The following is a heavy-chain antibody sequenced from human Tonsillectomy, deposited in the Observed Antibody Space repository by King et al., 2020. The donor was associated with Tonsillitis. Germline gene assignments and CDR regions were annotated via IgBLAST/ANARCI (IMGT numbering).Heavy chain of an antibody. D-gene: IGHD4-11*01. CDR3: ARSDYSKDAFDI. V-gene: IGHV3-74*01. J-gene: IGHJ3*02. Sequence: VQLVESGGGLVQPGGSLRLSCAASGFTFSSYWMHWVRQAPGKGLVWVSRINSDGSSTTYADSVKGRSTISRDNAKNTLYLQMNSLRAEDTAVYYCARSDYSKDAFDIWGQGTMVTVSS. CDR1: GFTFSSYW. CDR2: INSDGSST.